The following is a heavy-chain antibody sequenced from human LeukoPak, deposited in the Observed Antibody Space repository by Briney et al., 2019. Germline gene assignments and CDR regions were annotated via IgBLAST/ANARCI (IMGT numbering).Heavy chain of an antibody. J-gene: IGHJ4*02. Sequence: SETLSLPCTVSGGSISPYFWSWIRQPPGKGLEWIGYIYYTGSTNYNPSLRSRVTISVDTSKNQFSLKLSSVTAADTAVYYCSRDGYSGLDYWGKGTLVTVSS. CDR3: SRDGYSGLDY. CDR1: GGSISPYF. V-gene: IGHV4-59*12. D-gene: IGHD3-22*01. CDR2: IYYTGST.